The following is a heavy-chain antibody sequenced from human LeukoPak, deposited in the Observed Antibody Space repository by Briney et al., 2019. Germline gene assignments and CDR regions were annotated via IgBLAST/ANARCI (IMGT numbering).Heavy chain of an antibody. D-gene: IGHD6-19*01. V-gene: IGHV4-39*01. J-gene: IGHJ4*02. CDR1: GGSISSSSYY. CDR2: IYYSGST. CDR3: ARLTPYSSVTPDY. Sequence: SSETLSLTCTVSGGSISSSSYYWGWIRQPPGKGLEWIGSIYYSGSTYYNPSLKSRVTISVDTSKNQFSLKLGSVTAADTAVYYCARLTPYSSVTPDYWGQGTLVTVSS.